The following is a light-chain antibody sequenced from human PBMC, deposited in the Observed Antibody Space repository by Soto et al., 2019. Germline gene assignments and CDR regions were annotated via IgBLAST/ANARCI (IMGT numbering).Light chain of an antibody. V-gene: IGKV1-5*01. CDR2: DAS. CDR1: QSISSW. Sequence: DVQMTQFPSTLSASVGDRVTITCRASQSISSWLALYQQKPGRAPKLLMFDASNLASGVPSRFSGSGSGTEFTLTISSLQPDDVATYYCQQYNYYSTFGQGTKVDIK. CDR3: QQYNYYST. J-gene: IGKJ1*01.